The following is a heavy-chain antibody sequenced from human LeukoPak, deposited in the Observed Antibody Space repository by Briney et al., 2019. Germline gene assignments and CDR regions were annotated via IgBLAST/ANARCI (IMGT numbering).Heavy chain of an antibody. J-gene: IGHJ4*02. D-gene: IGHD5-18*01. Sequence: SGGSLRLSCAASGFTFSSYWMSWVRQAPGKGLEWVANIKQDATERYYVDSVKGRFTISRDNAKNSLYLQMSSLRAEDTAVYYCASGYSYGYLFDYWGQGTLVTVSS. CDR2: IKQDATER. CDR3: ASGYSYGYLFDY. V-gene: IGHV3-7*03. CDR1: GFTFSSYW.